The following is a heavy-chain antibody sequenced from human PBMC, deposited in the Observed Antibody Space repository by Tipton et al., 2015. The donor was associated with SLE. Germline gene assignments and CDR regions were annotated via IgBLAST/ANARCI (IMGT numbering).Heavy chain of an antibody. CDR3: ARAGTAWNLFDY. CDR1: GYSIRSGYY. J-gene: IGHJ4*02. CDR2: IYHSGST. Sequence: TLSLTCTVSGYSIRSGYYWGWIRQPPGKGLEWIGSIYHSGSTYYNPSLKSRVTISVDTSKNQFSLKLSSVTAADTAVYYCARAGTAWNLFDYWGQGTLVTVSS. D-gene: IGHD1-1*01. V-gene: IGHV4-38-2*02.